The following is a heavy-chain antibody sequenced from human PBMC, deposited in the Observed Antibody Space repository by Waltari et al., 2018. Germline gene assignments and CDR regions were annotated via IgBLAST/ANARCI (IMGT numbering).Heavy chain of an antibody. D-gene: IGHD5-18*01. CDR3: ARQNIHSYGYGYFDF. CDR1: GSSFAKYL. J-gene: IGHJ4*02. Sequence: EVQLEQSGAEVKKPGESLKISCNGSGSSFAKYLTGWVRQMPGKGLEWMGVIYPGDSNTKYSLSFQGQVTISADTSISTAYLQWSSLKASDTAIYFCARQNIHSYGYGYFDFWGQGTLVTVSA. V-gene: IGHV5-51*01. CDR2: IYPGDSNT.